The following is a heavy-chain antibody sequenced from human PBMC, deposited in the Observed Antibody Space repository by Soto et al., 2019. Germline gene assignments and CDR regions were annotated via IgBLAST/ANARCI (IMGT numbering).Heavy chain of an antibody. CDR1: EFTFSDYY. J-gene: IGHJ4*02. CDR2: ISSDANTI. V-gene: IGHV3-11*01. D-gene: IGHD2-2*01. CDR3: ARGFLLSVVVGGTDY. Sequence: QVQLVESGGGLVKPGGSLRLSCAASEFTFSDYYMSWIRQAPGKGLEWVSYISSDANTIYYADSVKGRFTISRDNANNSLYLQMNSLRAEDTAVYYCARGFLLSVVVGGTDYWGQGTLVTVSS.